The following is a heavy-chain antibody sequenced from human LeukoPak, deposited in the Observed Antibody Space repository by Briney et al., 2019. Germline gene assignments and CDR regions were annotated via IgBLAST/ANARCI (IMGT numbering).Heavy chain of an antibody. D-gene: IGHD1-26*01. J-gene: IGHJ4*02. CDR3: ARDAVGATVFDY. CDR2: IKQDGSEE. V-gene: IGHV3-7*05. CDR1: GFIFSNYW. Sequence: PGGSLRLSCSASGFIFSNYWMTWVRQAPGKGLEWVANIKQDGSEEYYVDSVEGRFTISRDNAKDSLYLQMNSLRAEDTAVYYCARDAVGATVFDYWGQGNLVTVSS.